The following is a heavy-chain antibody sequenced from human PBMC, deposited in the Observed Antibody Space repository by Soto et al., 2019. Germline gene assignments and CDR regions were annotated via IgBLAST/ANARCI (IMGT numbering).Heavy chain of an antibody. Sequence: SETLSLTCTVSGGSISSYYWSWIRQPPGKGLEWIGYISYSGSTNYNPSLKSRVTISVDTSKNQFSLKLSSVTAADTAGYYCARGSGWPQYWGEGTLVTVS. CDR1: GGSISSYY. J-gene: IGHJ4*02. CDR2: ISYSGST. V-gene: IGHV4-59*01. D-gene: IGHD6-19*01. CDR3: ARGSGWPQY.